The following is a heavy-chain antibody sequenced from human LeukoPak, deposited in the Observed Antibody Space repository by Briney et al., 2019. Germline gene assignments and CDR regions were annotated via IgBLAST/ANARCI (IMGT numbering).Heavy chain of an antibody. D-gene: IGHD5-24*01. J-gene: IGHJ4*02. CDR2: INHSGST. CDR3: ARGGRRWLQYQEFDY. V-gene: IGHV4-39*07. CDR1: GGSISSGSYY. Sequence: SETLSLTCTVSGGSISSGSYYWSWIRQPPGKGLEWIGEINHSGSTNYNPSLKSRVTISVDTSKNQFSLKLSSVTAANTAVYYCARGGRRWLQYQEFDYWGQGTLVTVSS.